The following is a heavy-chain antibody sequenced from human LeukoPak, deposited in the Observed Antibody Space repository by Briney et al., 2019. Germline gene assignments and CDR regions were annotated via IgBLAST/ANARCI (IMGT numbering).Heavy chain of an antibody. V-gene: IGHV3-23*01. CDR2: ISGSGGST. CDR3: AKDWDSSGYYSSDY. Sequence: GGSLRLSCAASGFTFRSYAMSWVRQAPGKGLEWVSAISGSGGSTYYADSVKGRFTISRDNSKNTLYLQMNSLRAEDTAVYYCAKDWDSSGYYSSDYWGQGTLVTVSS. CDR1: GFTFRSYA. J-gene: IGHJ4*02. D-gene: IGHD3-22*01.